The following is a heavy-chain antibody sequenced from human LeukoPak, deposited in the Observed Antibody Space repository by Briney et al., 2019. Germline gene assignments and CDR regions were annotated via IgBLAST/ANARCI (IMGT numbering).Heavy chain of an antibody. CDR1: GFTFSSYG. J-gene: IGHJ3*02. CDR3: ARVGLIAIRAFDI. D-gene: IGHD5-12*01. V-gene: IGHV3-33*01. Sequence: GGSLRLSCAASGFTFSSYGMHWVRQAPGKGLEWVAVIWYDGSNKYYADSVKGRFTISRDNSKNTLYLQMNSLRAEDTAVYYCARVGLIAIRAFDIWGQGTMVTVSS. CDR2: IWYDGSNK.